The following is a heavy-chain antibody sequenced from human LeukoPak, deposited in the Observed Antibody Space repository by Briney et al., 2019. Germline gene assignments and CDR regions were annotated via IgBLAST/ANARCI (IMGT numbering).Heavy chain of an antibody. V-gene: IGHV3-7*04. CDR2: IKQDGSEE. D-gene: IGHD6-13*01. Sequence: PGGSLRLSCAASGFTVRSFWMSWVRQAPGRGLEGVANIKQDGSEEYYVDSVKGRFTISRDNAKNSMDLQMNSLRAEDTAVYYCARDMGHGTWYGAEYFQHWGQGTLVTVSS. J-gene: IGHJ1*01. CDR3: ARDMGHGTWYGAEYFQH. CDR1: GFTVRSFW.